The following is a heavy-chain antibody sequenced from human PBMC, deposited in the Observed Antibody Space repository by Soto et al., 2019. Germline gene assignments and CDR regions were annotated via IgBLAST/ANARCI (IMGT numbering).Heavy chain of an antibody. J-gene: IGHJ4*02. CDR1: GYNFNADG. CDR2: ISSHTGNT. CDR3: ARDCGTAVTTHYLDF. V-gene: IGHV1-18*01. D-gene: IGHD4-17*01. Sequence: ASLKVSCKAAGYNFNADGSSLVRQAPEQGLEWMGWISSHTGNTNYAQNLQGRVTMTTDTSTTTVYMELRSLTSDDTAVYYCARDCGTAVTTHYLDFWGQGSLVTVSS.